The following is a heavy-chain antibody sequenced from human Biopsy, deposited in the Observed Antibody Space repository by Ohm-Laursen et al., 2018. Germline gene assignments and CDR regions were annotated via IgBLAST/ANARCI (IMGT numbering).Heavy chain of an antibody. CDR2: IYYDGIT. V-gene: IGHV4-38-2*01. CDR3: ARGAGGYAYYYGMDV. Sequence: SETLSLTCAVSGYSVTNDYYWGWIRQPPGKGLEWIGNIYYDGITYYNPSLKSRVAMSVDTSKNQFSLRLTSVTAADTAVYYCARGAGGYAYYYGMDVWGQGTTVIVSS. D-gene: IGHD5-12*01. CDR1: GYSVTNDYY. J-gene: IGHJ6*02.